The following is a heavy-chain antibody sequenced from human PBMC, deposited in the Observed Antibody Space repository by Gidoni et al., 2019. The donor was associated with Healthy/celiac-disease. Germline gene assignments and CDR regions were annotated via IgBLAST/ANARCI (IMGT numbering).Heavy chain of an antibody. D-gene: IGHD3-22*01. J-gene: IGHJ4*02. CDR2: ISYDGSNK. V-gene: IGHV3-30-3*01. Sequence: SCAASGFTFSSYAMHWVRQAPGKGLEWVAVISYDGSNKYYADSVKGRFTISRDNSKNTLYLQMNSLRAEDTAVYYCAREGYDSSGYFAYWGQGTLVTVSS. CDR3: AREGYDSSGYFAY. CDR1: GFTFSSYA.